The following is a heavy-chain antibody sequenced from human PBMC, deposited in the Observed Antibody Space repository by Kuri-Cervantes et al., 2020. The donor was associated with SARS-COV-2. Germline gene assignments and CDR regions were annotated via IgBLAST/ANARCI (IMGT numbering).Heavy chain of an antibody. CDR1: GGSIATSDYY. CDR3: ARGGHSYEY. CDR2: IFYSGGS. J-gene: IGHJ4*02. V-gene: IGHV4-61*08. Sequence: SETLSLTCTVSGGSIATSDYYWSWIRQPPGKGLEWIANIFYSGGSSYNPSLKSRVTISADTSKNEFSLNLKSVTAADTAVYYCARGGHSYEYWGQGTRVTVSS. D-gene: IGHD3-10*01.